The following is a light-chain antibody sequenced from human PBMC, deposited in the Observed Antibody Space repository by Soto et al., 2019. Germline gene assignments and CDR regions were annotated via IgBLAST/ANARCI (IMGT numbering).Light chain of an antibody. CDR3: QQSYSIPPT. CDR1: QSINTY. Sequence: DIQMTQSPFSLSASVGDRVTITCRASQSINTYLNWYQQKQGKAPKLLIYAASSLQSGVPSRFSGSGSGTDFTLSISSLQPEDFATYFCQQSYSIPPTFGGGTKVEI. V-gene: IGKV1-39*01. J-gene: IGKJ4*01. CDR2: AAS.